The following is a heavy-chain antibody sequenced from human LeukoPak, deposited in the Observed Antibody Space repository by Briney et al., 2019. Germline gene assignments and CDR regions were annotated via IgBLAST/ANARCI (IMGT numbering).Heavy chain of an antibody. D-gene: IGHD4-17*01. V-gene: IGHV3-7*01. CDR2: IKQDGSEK. CDR3: ARTTVTQRGPYYYYYYMDV. J-gene: IGHJ6*03. CDR1: GFTFSSYW. Sequence: GGSLRLSCAASGFTFSSYWMSWVRQAPGKGLEWVANIKQDGSEKYYVDSVKGRFTISRDNAKNSLYLQKNSLRAEDTAVYYCARTTVTQRGPYYYYYYMDVWGKGTTVSVSS.